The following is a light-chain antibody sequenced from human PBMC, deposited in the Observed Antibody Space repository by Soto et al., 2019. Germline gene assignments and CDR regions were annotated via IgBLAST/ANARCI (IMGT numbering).Light chain of an antibody. CDR2: GVS. CDR1: QSVAGN. V-gene: IGKV3-15*01. Sequence: EIVMTQSPATLSVSPGETATLSCRASQSVAGNLAWYQQTPGQPPRLLIYGVSTRATGVPARFSGSGSETDFTLTISRLDPEDFVVYYCQQYGSSRTFGQGTKVDIK. CDR3: QQYGSSRT. J-gene: IGKJ1*01.